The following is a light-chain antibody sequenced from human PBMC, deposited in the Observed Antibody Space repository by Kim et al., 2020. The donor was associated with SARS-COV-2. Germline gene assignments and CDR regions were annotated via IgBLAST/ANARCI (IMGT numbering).Light chain of an antibody. V-gene: IGKV1-12*01. J-gene: IGKJ4*01. CDR1: QNMNSW. CDR3: QQANSFPLT. CDR2: AAS. Sequence: ASVGDGITITCRASQNMNSWLAWYQQKPGKAPKLLIYAASSLQRGVTPRFSGSGDGTDFTLTISSLQPEVFAAYYCQQANSFPLTFGGGAKGDIK.